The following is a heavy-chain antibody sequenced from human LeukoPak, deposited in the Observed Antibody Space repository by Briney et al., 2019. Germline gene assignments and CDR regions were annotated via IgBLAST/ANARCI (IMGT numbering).Heavy chain of an antibody. J-gene: IGHJ5*02. CDR3: ARWTTVGSNWFDP. CDR1: GFTFSSYS. V-gene: IGHV3-21*04. Sequence: GGSLRLSCAASGFTFSSYSMNWVRQAPGKGLEWVSSISSSSSYIYYADSVKGRFTISRDNAKNSLYLQMNSLRAEDTAVYYCARWTTVGSNWFDPWGQGTLVTVSS. CDR2: ISSSSSYI. D-gene: IGHD4-23*01.